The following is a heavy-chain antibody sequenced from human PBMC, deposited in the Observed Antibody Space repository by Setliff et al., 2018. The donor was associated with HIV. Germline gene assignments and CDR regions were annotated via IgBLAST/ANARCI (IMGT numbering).Heavy chain of an antibody. D-gene: IGHD2-21*01. CDR3: ATDNGPSYSMDI. CDR2: IKKSSDGGKT. Sequence: PGGSLRLSCAASEFSVSGHYMSWVRQAPGKGLEWLGRIKKSSDGGKTDDASPVKGRFTISRGDSKNTLYLQMNSLKTEDTGVYFCATDNGPSYSMDIWGQGTTVTVSS. CDR1: EFSVSGHY. V-gene: IGHV3-15*01. J-gene: IGHJ6*02.